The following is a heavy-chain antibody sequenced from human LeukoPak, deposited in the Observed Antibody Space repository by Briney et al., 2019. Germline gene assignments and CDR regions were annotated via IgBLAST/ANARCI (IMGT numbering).Heavy chain of an antibody. J-gene: IGHJ3*02. Sequence: GGSLRLSCAASGFTFSSYDMHWVRQATGKGLEWVSAIGTAGDTYYPGSVKGRFTISRENAKNSLYLQMNSLRAGDTAVYYCARGGRYCSGGYCIGAFDIWGQGTMVTVSS. D-gene: IGHD2-15*01. CDR2: IGTAGDT. CDR3: ARGGRYCSGGYCIGAFDI. CDR1: GFTFSSYD. V-gene: IGHV3-13*01.